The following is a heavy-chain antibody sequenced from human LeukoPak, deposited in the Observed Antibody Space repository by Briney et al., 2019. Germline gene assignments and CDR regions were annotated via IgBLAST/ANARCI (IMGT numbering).Heavy chain of an antibody. Sequence: SEALSLTCTVSGGSISSYYWNWIRQPPGKGLEWIGYIYYSGSTNYNPSLKSRVTISVDTSKNQFSLKLSSVTAADTAVYYCARSGQQWLVRGGDYFDYWGQGTLVTVSS. CDR1: GGSISSYY. CDR3: ARSGQQWLVRGGDYFDY. CDR2: IYYSGST. V-gene: IGHV4-59*08. D-gene: IGHD6-19*01. J-gene: IGHJ4*02.